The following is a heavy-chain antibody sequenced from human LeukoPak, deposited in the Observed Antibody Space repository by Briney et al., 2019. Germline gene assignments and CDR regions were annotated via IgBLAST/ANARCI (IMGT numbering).Heavy chain of an antibody. Sequence: GGSLRLSCAASGFSFSDYYMTWIRQPPGKGLEWVSHISGSGNTMYYADSVKGRLTISRDNAKKSLYLQIDSLRVEDTANYYCARGAHFTKSSYLYSGLDVWGQGTTVTVS. D-gene: IGHD2-8*01. V-gene: IGHV3-11*01. CDR2: ISGSGNTM. CDR1: GFSFSDYY. CDR3: ARGAHFTKSSYLYSGLDV. J-gene: IGHJ6*02.